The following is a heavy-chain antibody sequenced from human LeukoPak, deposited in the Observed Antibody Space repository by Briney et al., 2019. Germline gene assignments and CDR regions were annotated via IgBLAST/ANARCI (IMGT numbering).Heavy chain of an antibody. J-gene: IGHJ4*02. CDR3: ARDRRYYGDYVDY. CDR1: DYTFTSYG. D-gene: IGHD4-17*01. CDR2: ISAYNGNT. Sequence: ASVKVSCKASDYTFTSYGISWVRQAPGQGLEWMGWISAYNGNTNYAQMLQGRVTMTTDTSTSTAYMELRSLRSGDTAVYYCARDRRYYGDYVDYWGQGTLVTVSS. V-gene: IGHV1-18*04.